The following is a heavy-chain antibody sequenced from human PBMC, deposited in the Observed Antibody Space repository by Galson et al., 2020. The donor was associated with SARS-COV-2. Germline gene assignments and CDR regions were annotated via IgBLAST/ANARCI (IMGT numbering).Heavy chain of an antibody. CDR2: INPSGGSA. CDR3: ARGRVSGGY. CDR1: GYTLSSYY. J-gene: IGHJ4*02. Sequence: ASVKVSCKASGYTLSSYYMHWVRQAPGQGLEWMGIINPSGGSASYSHKFQGRITMTRDTSTSTVYMELNSLTSDDTAVYYCARGRVSGGYGGQGTLVIVSS. D-gene: IGHD1-26*01. V-gene: IGHV1-46*03.